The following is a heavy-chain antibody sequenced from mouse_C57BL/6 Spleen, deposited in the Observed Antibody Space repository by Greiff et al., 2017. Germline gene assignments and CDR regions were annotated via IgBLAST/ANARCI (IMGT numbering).Heavy chain of an antibody. CDR3: TTVDYYGGSLFAY. D-gene: IGHD1-1*02. V-gene: IGHV14-4*01. J-gene: IGHJ3*01. CDR1: GFNIKDDY. Sequence: EVQLVESGAELVRPGASVKLSCTASGFNIKDDYMHWVKQRPEQGLEWIGWIDPENGDTEYASKFQGKATITADTSSNTAYLQLSSLTSEDTAVYYCTTVDYYGGSLFAYWGQGTLVTVSA. CDR2: IDPENGDT.